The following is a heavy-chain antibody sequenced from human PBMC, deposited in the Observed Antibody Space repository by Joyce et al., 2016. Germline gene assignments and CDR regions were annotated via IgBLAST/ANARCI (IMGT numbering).Heavy chain of an antibody. CDR2: INHSGDT. CDR3: ARNRGYSTLDY. V-gene: IGHV4-38-2*01. D-gene: IGHD5-18*01. Sequence: QVQLQESGPGLVKPSETLSLTCAVSGYSVSSNYFWGWIRQPPGKGLEWIGSINHSGDTYYNPSHTGRVTISVDTSKNQYALDLRSVTAADTAVYYCARNRGYSTLDYWGQGTLVTVSS. CDR1: GYSVSSNYF. J-gene: IGHJ4*02.